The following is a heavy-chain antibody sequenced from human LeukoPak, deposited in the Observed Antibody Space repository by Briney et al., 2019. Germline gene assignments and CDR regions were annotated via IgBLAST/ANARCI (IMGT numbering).Heavy chain of an antibody. D-gene: IGHD3-16*02. CDR2: ISGSGGST. V-gene: IGHV3-23*01. Sequence: PGGSLRLSCAASGFTFSSYAMSWVRQAPGKGLEWVSAISGSGGSTYYADSVKGRFTISRDNSKNTLYLQMNSLRAEDTAVYYCAAGYDYVWGSYRFDYWGHGTLVTVSS. CDR1: GFTFSSYA. CDR3: AAGYDYVWGSYRFDY. J-gene: IGHJ4*01.